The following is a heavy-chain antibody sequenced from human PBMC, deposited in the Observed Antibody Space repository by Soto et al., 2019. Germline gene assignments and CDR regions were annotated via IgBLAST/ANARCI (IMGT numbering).Heavy chain of an antibody. J-gene: IGHJ5*02. Sequence: WGSLRLSCAASGFTFSSYAMHWVRQAPGKGLEWVAVISYDGSNKYYADSVKGRFTISRDNSKNTLYLQMNSLRAEDTAVYYCAIFGVVKDNWFDPWGQGTLVTVSP. V-gene: IGHV3-30-3*01. CDR1: GFTFSSYA. D-gene: IGHD3-3*01. CDR2: ISYDGSNK. CDR3: AIFGVVKDNWFDP.